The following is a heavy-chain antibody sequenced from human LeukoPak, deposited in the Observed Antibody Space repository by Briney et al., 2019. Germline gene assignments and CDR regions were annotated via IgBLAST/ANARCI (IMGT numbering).Heavy chain of an antibody. CDR1: GGSISSYY. D-gene: IGHD3-10*01. Sequence: SETLSLTRTVSGGSISSYYWSWIRQPPGKGLEWIGYIYCSGSTNYNPSLKSRVTISVDTSKNQFSLKLSSVTAADTAVYYCARVRFGEFSNWFDPWGQGTLVTVSS. V-gene: IGHV4-59*01. CDR2: IYCSGST. CDR3: ARVRFGEFSNWFDP. J-gene: IGHJ5*02.